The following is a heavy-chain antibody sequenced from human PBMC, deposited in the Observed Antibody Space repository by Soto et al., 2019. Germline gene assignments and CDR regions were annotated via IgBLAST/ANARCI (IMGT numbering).Heavy chain of an antibody. CDR3: ARDRPTYNYYGSGSYYYGMDV. D-gene: IGHD3-10*01. V-gene: IGHV4-31*03. J-gene: IGHJ6*02. CDR1: GGSISSGGYY. CDR2: IYYSGST. Sequence: QVQLQESGPGLVKPSQTLSLTCTVSGGSISSGGYYWSWIRQHPGKGLEWIGYIYYSGSTYYNPSLKSRVTISVDTSKNQFSLKLSSVTAADTAVYYCARDRPTYNYYGSGSYYYGMDVWGQGTTVTVSS.